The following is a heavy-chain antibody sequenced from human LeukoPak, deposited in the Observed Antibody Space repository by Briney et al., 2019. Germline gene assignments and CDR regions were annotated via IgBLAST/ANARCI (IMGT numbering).Heavy chain of an antibody. CDR2: ISDDGNNK. Sequence: GGSLRLSWAASGFTFSTYIMPWVRQPPGKELGWGAVISDDGNNKYYADSVKGRFTISRDNSKNTLSLQMSSLRAEDTAVYYCAKAETMTQRGYFDYWGQGTLVTVSS. CDR3: AKAETMTQRGYFDY. CDR1: GFTFSTYI. V-gene: IGHV3-30-3*01. D-gene: IGHD1-1*01. J-gene: IGHJ4*02.